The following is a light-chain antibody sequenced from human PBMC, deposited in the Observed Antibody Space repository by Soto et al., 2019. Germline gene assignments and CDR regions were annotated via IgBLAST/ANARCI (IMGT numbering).Light chain of an antibody. V-gene: IGKV3-20*01. J-gene: IGKJ1*01. CDR3: QQYGSSLWP. CDR1: QSVSSSY. Sequence: EIVLTQSPGTLSLSPGERATLSCRASQSVSSSYLAWYQQKPGQAPRLLIYGASSRATGIPDRFSGSGSGTDCTLTISRLEPEDFAVYYCQQYGSSLWPFGQGTKVEIK. CDR2: GAS.